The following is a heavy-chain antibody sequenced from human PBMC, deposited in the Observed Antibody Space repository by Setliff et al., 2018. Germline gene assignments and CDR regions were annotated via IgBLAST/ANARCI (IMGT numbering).Heavy chain of an antibody. V-gene: IGHV4-39*07. J-gene: IGHJ4*02. CDR3: AKGGGRYHSDS. CDR1: GGSIRSGSYY. CDR2: IYHDGND. Sequence: VSGGSIRSGSYYWSWVRQPPGKGLEWIGEIYHDGNDKYTPSVHYSPSLKSRVTISIDKSNNQFSLKLTSMTAADTAVYYCAKGGGRYHSDSWGQGILVTVSS. D-gene: IGHD1-1*01.